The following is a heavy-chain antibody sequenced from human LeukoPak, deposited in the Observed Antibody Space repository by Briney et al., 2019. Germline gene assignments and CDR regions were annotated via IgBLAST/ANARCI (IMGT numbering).Heavy chain of an antibody. Sequence: PSETLSLTCTVSGGSISSYYWSWIRQPPGKGLEWIGYIYYSGSTNYNPSLKSRVTISVDTSKNQFSLKLSSVTAADTAVYYCARGPRKYYYGSGATKDFDYWGQGTLVTVSS. CDR1: GGSISSYY. CDR3: ARGPRKYYYGSGATKDFDY. V-gene: IGHV4-59*01. CDR2: IYYSGST. D-gene: IGHD3-10*01. J-gene: IGHJ4*02.